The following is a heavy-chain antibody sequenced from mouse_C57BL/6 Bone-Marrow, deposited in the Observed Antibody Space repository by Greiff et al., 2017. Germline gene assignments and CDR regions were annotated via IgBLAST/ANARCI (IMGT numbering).Heavy chain of an antibody. V-gene: IGHV1-76*01. J-gene: IGHJ2*01. CDR3: ARYGSGPFDY. Sequence: VQLQQSGAELVRPGASVKLSCKASGYTFTDYYINWVKQRPGQGLEWIARIYPGSGNTYYNEKFKGKATLTAEKSSSTAYMQLSSLTSEDSAVYFCARYGSGPFDYWGQGTTLTVSS. CDR1: GYTFTDYY. CDR2: IYPGSGNT. D-gene: IGHD1-1*01.